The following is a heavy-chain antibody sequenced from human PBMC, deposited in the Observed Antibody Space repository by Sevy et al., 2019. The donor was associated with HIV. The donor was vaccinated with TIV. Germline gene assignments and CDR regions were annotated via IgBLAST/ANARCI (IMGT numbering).Heavy chain of an antibody. CDR3: ARDGGYSIKWYPLY. CDR2: IPYEGTET. Sequence: GGSLRLSCAASGFAFSSHAMHWVRQAPGKGLAWVAVIPYEGTETFYAASVEGRFTISRDNSKNMLSLQINSLRPEDTAVYYCARDGGYSIKWYPLYWGHGTLVTVSS. V-gene: IGHV3-30-3*01. D-gene: IGHD6-13*01. CDR1: GFAFSSHA. J-gene: IGHJ4*01.